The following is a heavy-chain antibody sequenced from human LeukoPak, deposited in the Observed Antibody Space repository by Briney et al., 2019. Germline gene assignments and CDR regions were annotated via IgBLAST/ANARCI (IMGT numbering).Heavy chain of an antibody. Sequence: GGSLRLSCAASGFTFSSYEMNWVRQAPGKGLEWASYISSSGSTIYYTDSVKGRFTISRDNAKNSLYLQMNSLRAEDTAVYYCARGKVYSSPSNWFDHWGQGTLVTVSS. D-gene: IGHD6-19*01. CDR1: GFTFSSYE. V-gene: IGHV3-48*03. CDR3: ARGKVYSSPSNWFDH. CDR2: ISSSGSTI. J-gene: IGHJ5*02.